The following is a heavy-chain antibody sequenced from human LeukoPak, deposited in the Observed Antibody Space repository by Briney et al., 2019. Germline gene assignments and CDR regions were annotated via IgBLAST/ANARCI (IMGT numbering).Heavy chain of an antibody. D-gene: IGHD3-22*01. CDR1: GGSFSGYY. J-gene: IGHJ4*02. CDR2: INHSGST. V-gene: IGHV4-34*01. Sequence: SETLSLTCAVYGGSFSGYYWSWIRQPPGKGLEWIGEINHSGSTNYNPSLKSRVTISVDTSKNQFSLKLSSVTAADTAVYYCARWGSSSGYYDSSGYSYYFDYWGQGTLVTVSS. CDR3: ARWGSSSGYYDSSGYSYYFDY.